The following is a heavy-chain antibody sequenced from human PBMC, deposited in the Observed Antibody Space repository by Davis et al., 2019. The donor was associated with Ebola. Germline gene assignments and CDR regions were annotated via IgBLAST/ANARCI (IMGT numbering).Heavy chain of an antibody. V-gene: IGHV4-59*01. J-gene: IGHJ6*03. CDR1: GASISIYY. CDR3: ARFMSGYSTGSYYYFMDV. Sequence: SETLSLTCTVSGASISIYYWSWIRQPPGSGLEWVGTVSYSGSTNYNPSLKNRVSMSLDTSKNQLSLKLTSVTAADTAVYYCARFMSGYSTGSYYYFMDVWGKGTTVTVSS. D-gene: IGHD3-3*01. CDR2: VSYSGST.